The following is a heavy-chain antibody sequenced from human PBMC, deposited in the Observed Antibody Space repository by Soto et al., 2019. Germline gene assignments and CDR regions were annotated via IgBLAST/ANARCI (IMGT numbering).Heavy chain of an antibody. V-gene: IGHV3-21*01. CDR3: ARAFGPYGDYEVY. CDR1: GFTFSSYS. CDR2: ISSSSSYI. D-gene: IGHD4-17*01. Sequence: EVQLVESGGGLVKPGGSLRLSCAASGFTFSSYSMNWVRQAPGKGLEWVSSISSSSSYIYYPDSVKGRFTISRDNAKNSLYLQMNSLRVEDTAVYYCARAFGPYGDYEVYWGQGTLVTVSS. J-gene: IGHJ4*02.